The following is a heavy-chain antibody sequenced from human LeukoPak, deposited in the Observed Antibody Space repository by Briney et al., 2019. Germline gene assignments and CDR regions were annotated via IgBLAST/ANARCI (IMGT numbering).Heavy chain of an antibody. D-gene: IGHD3-22*01. CDR3: TRVTYYYDNSGYFHFDS. V-gene: IGHV3-23*01. Sequence: PGGSLRLSCAPSGFTFSSYAMSWVRQAPGKGLEWVSAISGSGGSTYYADSVKGRFTISRDNSKNTLYLQMNSLKTEDTAVYFCTRVTYYYDNSGYFHFDSWGQGSLVTVSS. CDR2: ISGSGGST. J-gene: IGHJ4*02. CDR1: GFTFSSYA.